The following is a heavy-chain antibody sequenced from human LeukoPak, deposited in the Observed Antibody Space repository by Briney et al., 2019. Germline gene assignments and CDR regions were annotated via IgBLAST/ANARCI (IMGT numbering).Heavy chain of an antibody. CDR1: GYTFTDNY. V-gene: IGHV1-2*02. J-gene: IGHJ3*02. CDR3: ARVPLYNYAYDAFDI. Sequence: GASVRVSCKASGYTFTDNYLHWVRQAPGQGLEWMGWINPNSGDTNYALKFQGRVTMTRDTSISTAYMELSRLRSDDTAVFYCARVPLYNYAYDAFDIWGQGTMVTV. CDR2: INPNSGDT. D-gene: IGHD5-24*01.